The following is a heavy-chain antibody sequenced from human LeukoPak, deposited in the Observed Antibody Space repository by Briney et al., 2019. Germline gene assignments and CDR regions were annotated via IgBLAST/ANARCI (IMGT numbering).Heavy chain of an antibody. V-gene: IGHV4-4*07. CDR1: GGSISSYY. J-gene: IGHJ5*02. D-gene: IGHD6-19*01. CDR2: IYTIGST. CDR3: AREKVRSGWYADNWFDP. Sequence: SETLSLTCTVSGGSISSYYWSWIRQPAGKGLEWIGRIYTIGSTNYNPSLKSRVTMSVDTSKNQFSLKLSSVTAADTAVYYYAREKVRSGWYADNWFDPWGQGTLVTVSS.